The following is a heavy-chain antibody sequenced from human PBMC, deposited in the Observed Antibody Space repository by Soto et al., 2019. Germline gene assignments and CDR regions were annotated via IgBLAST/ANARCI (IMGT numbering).Heavy chain of an antibody. CDR3: ARGLLGYDAFDI. J-gene: IGHJ3*02. V-gene: IGHV3-53*04. CDR2: IYSGGST. D-gene: IGHD3-10*01. CDR1: GFTFSSYS. Sequence: PGGSLRLSCAASGFTFSSYSMNWVRQAPGKGLEWVSVIYSGGSTYYADSVKGRFTISRHNSKNTLYLQMNSLRAEDTAVYYCARGLLGYDAFDIWGQGTMVTVSS.